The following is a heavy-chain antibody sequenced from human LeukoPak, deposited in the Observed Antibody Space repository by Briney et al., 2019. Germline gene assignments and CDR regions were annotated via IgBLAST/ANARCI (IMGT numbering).Heavy chain of an antibody. J-gene: IGHJ3*02. Sequence: GGSLRLSCAASGFSLSSYAMSWVRQAPGKGLEWVSAISSTDAGTYHADSVRGRFTISRDSSKNTLYLQMNSLRAEDTAVYYCAKIARGGNGGAFDIWGQGTMVTVSS. V-gene: IGHV3-23*01. CDR3: AKIARGGNGGAFDI. CDR2: ISSTDAGT. D-gene: IGHD4-23*01. CDR1: GFSLSSYA.